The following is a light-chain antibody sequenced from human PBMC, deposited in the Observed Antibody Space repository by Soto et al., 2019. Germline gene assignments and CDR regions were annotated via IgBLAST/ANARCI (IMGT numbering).Light chain of an antibody. CDR3: SSYTSSSTLGV. Sequence: QFVLWQHASLSQSPGHSICLSCTGTSSIVGYYDYVSWYQQHPGKAPKLMIYAVSSRPSGVSNRFSGSKSGNTASLTISGLQAEDEADYYCSSYTSSSTLGVFGTGTKVTVL. J-gene: IGLJ1*01. V-gene: IGLV2-14*01. CDR1: SSIVGYYDY. CDR2: AVS.